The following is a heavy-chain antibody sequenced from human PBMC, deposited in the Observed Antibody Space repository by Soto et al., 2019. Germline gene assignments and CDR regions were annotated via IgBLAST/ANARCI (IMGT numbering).Heavy chain of an antibody. CDR3: AKWMTTVVILDY. J-gene: IGHJ4*02. Sequence: GGSLRLSCAASGFTFSSYAMSWVRQAPGKGLEWVSAISGTGGTTYYADSVKGRFTISRDNSNNTLYLQLNSLRAEDTAVYYCAKWMTTVVILDYWGQGALVTVSS. D-gene: IGHD4-17*01. CDR1: GFTFSSYA. V-gene: IGHV3-23*01. CDR2: ISGTGGTT.